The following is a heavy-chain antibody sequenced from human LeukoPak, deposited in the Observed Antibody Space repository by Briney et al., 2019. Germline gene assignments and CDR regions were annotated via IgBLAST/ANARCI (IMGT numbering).Heavy chain of an antibody. V-gene: IGHV3-21*01. CDR3: ARVRVAALFFFDY. D-gene: IGHD6-19*01. J-gene: IGHJ4*02. CDR1: GFTFSSYS. Sequence: GGSLRLYCAASGFTFSSYSMNWVRQAPGKGLEWVSSISSSSSYICYADSVKGRFTISRDNAKNSLYLQMNSLRAEDTAVYYCARVRVAALFFFDYWGQGTLVTVSS. CDR2: ISSSSSYI.